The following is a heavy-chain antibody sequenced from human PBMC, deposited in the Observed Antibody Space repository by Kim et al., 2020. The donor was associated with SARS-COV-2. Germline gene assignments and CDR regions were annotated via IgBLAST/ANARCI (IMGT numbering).Heavy chain of an antibody. CDR3: ARDLVDYYYYYGMDV. J-gene: IGHJ6*02. D-gene: IGHD3-10*01. V-gene: IGHV3-21*01. Sequence: DSVKGRFTISRDNAKNSLYLQMNSLSAEDTAVYYCARDLVDYYYYYGMDVWGQGTTVTVSS.